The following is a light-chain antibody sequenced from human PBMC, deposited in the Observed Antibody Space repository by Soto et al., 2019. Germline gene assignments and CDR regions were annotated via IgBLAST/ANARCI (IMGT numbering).Light chain of an antibody. CDR2: GAS. CDR1: QSLTSDY. J-gene: IGKJ1*01. V-gene: IGKV3-20*01. Sequence: EIVLTQSPGTLPLSPGERATLSCRASQSLTSDYLAWYQQKPGQTPRLLIHGASSRATGIPDRFSGSGSGTDFTLTISRLEPEDSAVYYCQQSGRPVGQGTKVDIK. CDR3: QQSGRP.